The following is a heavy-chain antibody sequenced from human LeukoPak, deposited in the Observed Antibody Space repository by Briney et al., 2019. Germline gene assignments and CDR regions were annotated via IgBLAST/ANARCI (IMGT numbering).Heavy chain of an antibody. CDR3: ARDRIVGATIDAFDI. Sequence: GGSLRLSCAASGFTFSSYWMHWVRQAPGKGLVWVSRINSDGSSTSYADSVKGRFTISRDNAKNTLYLQMNSLRAEDTAVYYRARDRIVGATIDAFDIWGQGTMDTVSS. V-gene: IGHV3-74*01. J-gene: IGHJ3*02. CDR1: GFTFSSYW. CDR2: INSDGSST. D-gene: IGHD1-26*01.